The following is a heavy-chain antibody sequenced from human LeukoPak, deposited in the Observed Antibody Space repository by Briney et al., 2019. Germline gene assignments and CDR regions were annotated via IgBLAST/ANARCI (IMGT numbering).Heavy chain of an antibody. D-gene: IGHD5-24*01. Sequence: SVKVSCKASGGTFSSYAISWVRQAPGQGLEWMGRIIPILGIANYAQKFQGRVTITADKSTSTAYMELSSLRSEDTAVYDCARDEDGYKYWGQGTLVTVSS. CDR1: GGTFSSYA. CDR3: ARDEDGYKY. CDR2: IIPILGIA. J-gene: IGHJ4*02. V-gene: IGHV1-69*04.